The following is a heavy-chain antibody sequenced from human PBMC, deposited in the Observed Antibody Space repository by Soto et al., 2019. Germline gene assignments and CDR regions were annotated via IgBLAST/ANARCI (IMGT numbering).Heavy chain of an antibody. V-gene: IGHV4-4*07. J-gene: IGHJ6*02. CDR1: GDSVVRFY. D-gene: IGHD1-26*01. Sequence: QMQLHESGPGLVKPSETLSLLCNVSGDSVVRFYWSWIRQSAGKGLEWIGRVYSTGGNSYNPALKGRVTISLDRSKNHVSLEMNSVTAADTAVYFCARDLSGTGLDIWGRGTRVSV. CDR3: ARDLSGTGLDI. CDR2: VYSTGGN.